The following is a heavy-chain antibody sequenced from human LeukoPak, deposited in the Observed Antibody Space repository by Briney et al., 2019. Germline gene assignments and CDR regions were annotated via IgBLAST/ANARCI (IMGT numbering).Heavy chain of an antibody. CDR1: GGSVSSGSYY. J-gene: IGHJ4*02. D-gene: IGHD4-17*01. Sequence: SETLSLTCTVSGGSVSSGSYYWSWIRQPPGKGLEWIGYIYYSGSTNYNPSLKSRVTISVDTSKNQFSLKLSSVTAADTAVYYCASLHKFYGDHGAFDYWGQGTLVTVSS. CDR2: IYYSGST. CDR3: ASLHKFYGDHGAFDY. V-gene: IGHV4-61*01.